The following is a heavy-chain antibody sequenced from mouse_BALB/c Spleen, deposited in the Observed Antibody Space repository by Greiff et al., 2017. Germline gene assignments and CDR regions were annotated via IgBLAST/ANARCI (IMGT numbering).Heavy chain of an antibody. CDR1: GYTFSSYW. J-gene: IGHJ2*01. V-gene: IGHV1-9*01. CDR3: ARSGDNRYDVRNFDY. CDR2: ILPGSGST. Sequence: VQLQESGAELMKPGASVKISCKATGYTFSSYWIEWVKQRPGHGLEWIGEILPGSGSTNYNEKFKGKATFTADTSSNTAYMQLSSLTSEDSAVYYCARSGDNRYDVRNFDYWGQGTTLTVSS. D-gene: IGHD2-14*01.